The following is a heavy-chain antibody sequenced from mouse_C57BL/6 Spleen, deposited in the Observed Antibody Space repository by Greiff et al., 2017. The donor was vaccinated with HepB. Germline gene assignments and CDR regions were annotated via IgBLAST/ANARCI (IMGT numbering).Heavy chain of an antibody. Sequence: LVESGAELARPGASVKLSCKASGYTFTSYGISWVKQRTGQGLEWIGEIYPRSGNTYYNEKFKGKATLTADKSSSTAYMELRSLTSEDSAVYFCARWADTWFAYWGQGTLVTVSA. CDR2: IYPRSGNT. D-gene: IGHD3-2*01. V-gene: IGHV1-81*01. CDR1: GYTFTSYG. CDR3: ARWADTWFAY. J-gene: IGHJ3*01.